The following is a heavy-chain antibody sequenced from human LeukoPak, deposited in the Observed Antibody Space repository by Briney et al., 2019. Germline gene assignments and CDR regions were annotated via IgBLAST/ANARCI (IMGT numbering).Heavy chain of an antibody. Sequence: ASVKVSCKASGYTFTSYGISWVRQAPGQGLEWMGWISAYNGNTNYAQKLQGRVTMTTDTSTSTAYMELRSLRSDDTAVYYCAKDLIRGSAAMLSDWGQGTLVTVSS. J-gene: IGHJ4*02. CDR1: GYTFTSYG. CDR3: AKDLIRGSAAMLSD. CDR2: ISAYNGNT. V-gene: IGHV1-18*01. D-gene: IGHD5-18*01.